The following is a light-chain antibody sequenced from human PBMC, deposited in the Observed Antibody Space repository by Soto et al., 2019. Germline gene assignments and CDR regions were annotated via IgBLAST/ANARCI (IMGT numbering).Light chain of an antibody. V-gene: IGLV2-23*01. J-gene: IGLJ2*01. CDR1: SSDVGSYNL. Sequence: QSALTQPASVSGSPGQSITISCTGTSSDVGSYNLVSWYQQHPGKAPKLMIYEGSKRPSGVSNRFSGSKSGNTASLTISGXXXEDEADYYCCSYAGSSSVVFGGGTQLTVL. CDR2: EGS. CDR3: CSYAGSSSVV.